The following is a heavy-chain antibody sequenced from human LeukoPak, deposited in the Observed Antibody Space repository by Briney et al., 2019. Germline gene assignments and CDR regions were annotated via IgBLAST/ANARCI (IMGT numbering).Heavy chain of an antibody. J-gene: IGHJ4*02. Sequence: GGSLRLSCAASGFTFSSYAMHWVRQAPGKGLEWVAVISYDGSNKYYADSVKGRFTVSRDRSANTVYLQMNSLTVEDTAMYYCVKGDGSGEYSDYYFDYWGQGTLVTVSS. CDR2: ISYDGSNK. V-gene: IGHV3-30-3*02. D-gene: IGHD4-4*01. CDR1: GFTFSSYA. CDR3: VKGDGSGEYSDYYFDY.